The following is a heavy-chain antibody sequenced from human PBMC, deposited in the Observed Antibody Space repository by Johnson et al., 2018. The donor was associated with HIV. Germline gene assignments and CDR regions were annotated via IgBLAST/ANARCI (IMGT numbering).Heavy chain of an antibody. V-gene: IGHV3-23*04. CDR3: ARNDAFDI. J-gene: IGHJ3*02. CDR1: GFTFSSYA. Sequence: VQLVESGGAVVQPGGSLRLSCAASGFTFSSYAMSWVRQAPGKGLEWVSAICGSGCSTYYADSVKGRFTISRDSSKNTLFLQMNSLRAEDTAVYYCARNDAFDIWGQGTMVTVSS. D-gene: IGHD1-14*01. CDR2: ICGSGCST.